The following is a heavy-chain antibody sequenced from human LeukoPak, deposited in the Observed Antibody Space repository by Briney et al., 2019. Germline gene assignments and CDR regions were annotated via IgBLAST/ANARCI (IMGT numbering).Heavy chain of an antibody. CDR1: GYSFTGHY. D-gene: IGHD2-2*01. CDR2: INPNSGGT. Sequence: AASVKVSCKASGYSFTGHYIHWVRQAPGQGLEWMGWINPNSGGTNYAQKFQGRVTMTRDTSISTAYMELSRLRSDDTAVYYCARVPSIVVVPAAPDYWGQGTLVTVSS. V-gene: IGHV1-2*02. CDR3: ARVPSIVVVPAAPDY. J-gene: IGHJ4*02.